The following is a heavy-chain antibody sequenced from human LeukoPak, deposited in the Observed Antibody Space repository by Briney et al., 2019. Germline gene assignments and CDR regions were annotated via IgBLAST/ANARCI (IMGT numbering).Heavy chain of an antibody. CDR2: ISSSSSYI. CDR1: GFTFSSYS. D-gene: IGHD5-18*01. Sequence: GGSLRLSCAASGFTFSSYSMNWVRQAPGKGLWWVSSISSSSSYIYYADSVKGRFTISRDNAKNSLYLQMNSLRAEDTAVYYCARGENNYGYYYFDYWGQGTLVTVSS. V-gene: IGHV3-21*01. J-gene: IGHJ4*02. CDR3: ARGENNYGYYYFDY.